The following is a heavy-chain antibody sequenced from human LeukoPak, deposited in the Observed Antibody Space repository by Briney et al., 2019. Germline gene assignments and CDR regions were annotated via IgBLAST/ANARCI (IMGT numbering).Heavy chain of an antibody. J-gene: IGHJ6*03. CDR3: ARGVKWSYYYYYMDV. CDR1: GYTFTSYD. CDR2: MNPNSGNT. Sequence: GASVKVSFKASGYTFTSYDINWVRQATGQGREWMGGMNPNSGNTGYAQKFQGRVTITRNTSISTAYMELSSLRSEDTAVYYCARGVKWSYYYYYMDVWGKGTTVTVSS. V-gene: IGHV1-8*03. D-gene: IGHD1-26*01.